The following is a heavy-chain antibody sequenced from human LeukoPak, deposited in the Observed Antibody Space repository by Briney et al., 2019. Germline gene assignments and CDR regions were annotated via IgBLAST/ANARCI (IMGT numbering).Heavy chain of an antibody. CDR1: GFTFSSYG. V-gene: IGHV3-30*02. CDR2: IRYDGSNK. CDR3: ARDGDWVFDP. D-gene: IGHD2-21*01. J-gene: IGHJ5*02. Sequence: GGSLRLSCAASGFTFSSYGMHWVRQAPGKGLEWVAFIRYDGSNKYYADSVKGRFTISRDNAKDSLYLQMNSLRAEDTAVYYCARDGDWVFDPWGQGTLVTVSS.